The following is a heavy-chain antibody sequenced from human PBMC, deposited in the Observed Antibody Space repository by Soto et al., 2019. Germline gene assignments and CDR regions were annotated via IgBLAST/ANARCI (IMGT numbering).Heavy chain of an antibody. CDR2: IIPIFGTA. D-gene: IGHD1-26*01. CDR3: ARDGGRHSGGIDY. CDR1: GGTFSSYS. J-gene: IGHJ4*02. Sequence: QVQLRQAGAEVKNPGSSVKVSCKASGGTFSSYSINWLRQAPGQGLEWMGEIIPIFGTANYAQKFQGRVTITADESTSTAYMELSSLRAEDTAVYYCARDGGRHSGGIDYWGQGTLVTVSS. V-gene: IGHV1-69*01.